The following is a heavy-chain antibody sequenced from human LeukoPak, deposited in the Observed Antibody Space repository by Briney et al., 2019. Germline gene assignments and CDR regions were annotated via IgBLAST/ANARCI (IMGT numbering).Heavy chain of an antibody. D-gene: IGHD5-18*01. CDR1: GYTFTGYY. J-gene: IGHJ4*02. CDR2: INPSGGST. V-gene: IGHV1-46*01. CDR3: ARERWLEGTDFDY. Sequence: ASVKVSFKASGYTFTGYYMHWVRQAPGQGLEWMGVINPSGGSTSYAQKFQGRVTMTRDTSTSTVYMELSSLRSEDTAVYSCARERWLEGTDFDYWGQGTLVTVSS.